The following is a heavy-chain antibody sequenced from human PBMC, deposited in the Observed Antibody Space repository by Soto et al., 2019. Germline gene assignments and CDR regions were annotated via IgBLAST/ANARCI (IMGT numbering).Heavy chain of an antibody. J-gene: IGHJ4*02. V-gene: IGHV4-34*01. D-gene: IGHD1-1*01. CDR3: ARSRLSDWLTTGTTFDY. Sequence: SETLSLTCAVYGGSFSGYYWSWIRQPPGKGLEWIGEINHSGSTNYNPSLKSRVTISVDTSKNQFSLKLSSVTAADTAVYYCARSRLSDWLTTGTTFDYWGQGTLVTVSS. CDR2: INHSGST. CDR1: GGSFSGYY.